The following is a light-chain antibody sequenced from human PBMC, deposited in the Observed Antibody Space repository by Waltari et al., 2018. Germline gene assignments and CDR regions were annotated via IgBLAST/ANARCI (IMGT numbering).Light chain of an antibody. V-gene: IGLV2-14*03. CDR3: CTYTSSDTRV. Sequence: QSALTQPASVSGSPGQSITIPCSGLGSDTGASKYVPWYQQHPGKAPKLMIYEVTYRPSGVSDRFSGSKSGNTASLTISGLQAEDEADYFCCTYTSSDTRVFGTGTKVTVL. J-gene: IGLJ1*01. CDR2: EVT. CDR1: GSDTGASKY.